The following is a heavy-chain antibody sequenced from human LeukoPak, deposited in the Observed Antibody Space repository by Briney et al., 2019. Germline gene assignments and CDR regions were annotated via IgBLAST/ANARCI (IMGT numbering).Heavy chain of an antibody. Sequence: PGGSLRLSCAASGFTFSSYSMNWVRQAPGKGLEWVSAISGSGGSTYYADSVKGRFTISRDNSKNTLYLQMNSLRAEDTAVYYCAKGIDYGDYVLAYWGQGTLVTVSS. CDR1: GFTFSSYS. D-gene: IGHD4-17*01. V-gene: IGHV3-23*01. CDR3: AKGIDYGDYVLAY. J-gene: IGHJ4*02. CDR2: ISGSGGST.